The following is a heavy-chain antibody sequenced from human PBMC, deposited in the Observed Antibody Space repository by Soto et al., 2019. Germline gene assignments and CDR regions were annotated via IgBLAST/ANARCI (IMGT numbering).Heavy chain of an antibody. Sequence: EVQLVESGGGVVRPGGSLRLSCAASGFTFDDYGMSWVRQAPGKGLEWVSGINWNGGSTGYADSVKGRFTISRDNAKNSLYLQMNRLRAEDTALYYCARTFYYYGSGSYYKFDYWGQGTLVTVSS. V-gene: IGHV3-20*04. CDR3: ARTFYYYGSGSYYKFDY. CDR2: INWNGGST. D-gene: IGHD3-10*01. CDR1: GFTFDDYG. J-gene: IGHJ4*02.